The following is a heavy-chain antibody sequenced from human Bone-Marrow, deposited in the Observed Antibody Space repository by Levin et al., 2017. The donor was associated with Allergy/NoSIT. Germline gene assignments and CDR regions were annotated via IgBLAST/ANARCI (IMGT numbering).Heavy chain of an antibody. Sequence: AGGSLRLSCAASGFTFSSYGMSWVRQAPGKGLDWVSGFSGNSGRAIYADSVKGRFTISRDNSKNTLYLEMNNLRVEDTAVYYCAEDQDSGWLPYFDYWGQGALVTVSS. CDR3: AEDQDSGWLPYFDY. D-gene: IGHD3-10*01. CDR2: FSGNSGRA. V-gene: IGHV3-23*01. CDR1: GFTFSSYG. J-gene: IGHJ4*02.